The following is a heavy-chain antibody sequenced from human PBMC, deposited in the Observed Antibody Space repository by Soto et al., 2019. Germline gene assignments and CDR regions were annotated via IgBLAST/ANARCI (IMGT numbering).Heavy chain of an antibody. CDR1: GASLYSPVSF. CDR2: IYKRATT. J-gene: IGHJ5*01. D-gene: IGHD2-15*01. V-gene: IGHV4-30-4*01. Sequence: SVTLSLTSTASGASLYSPVSFAAWFRPPPGQALEYIGYIYKRATTYYNPSFESRVAISVDTSKSQFSLNVTSVTAADTAVYFCARGRYCLTGRCFPNLFDSWGQGAPVPCSS. CDR3: ARGRYCLTGRCFPNLFDS.